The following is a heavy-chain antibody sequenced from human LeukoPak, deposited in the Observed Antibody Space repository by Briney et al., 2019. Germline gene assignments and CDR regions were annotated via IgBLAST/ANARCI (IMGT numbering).Heavy chain of an antibody. D-gene: IGHD3-10*01. CDR1: GFTFSSYG. J-gene: IGHJ4*02. CDR3: AKVHFYGSGSWLFDY. Sequence: GGSLRLSCAASGFTFSSYGMHWVRQAPGKGLEWVAFIRYDGSNKYYADSVKGRFTISRDNSKNTLYLQMNSLRAEDTAVYYCAKVHFYGSGSWLFDYWGQGTLVTVSS. V-gene: IGHV3-30*02. CDR2: IRYDGSNK.